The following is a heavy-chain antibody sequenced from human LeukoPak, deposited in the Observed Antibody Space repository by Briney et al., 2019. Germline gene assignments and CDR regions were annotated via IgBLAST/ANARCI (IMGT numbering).Heavy chain of an antibody. CDR3: ARDGWSTIFGVVITFDY. CDR2: ISSSNSTI. Sequence: GGSLRLSCAASGFTFSSYSMNWVRQAPGKGLEWVSYISSSNSTIYYADSVKGRFTISRDNAKYSLYLQMNSLRAEDTAVYYCARDGWSTIFGVVITFDYWGQGTLVTVSS. V-gene: IGHV3-48*01. D-gene: IGHD3-3*01. J-gene: IGHJ4*02. CDR1: GFTFSSYS.